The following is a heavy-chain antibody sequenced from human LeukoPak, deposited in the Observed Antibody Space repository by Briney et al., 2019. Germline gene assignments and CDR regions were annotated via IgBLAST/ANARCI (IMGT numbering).Heavy chain of an antibody. J-gene: IGHJ4*02. V-gene: IGHV4-59*01. Sequence: SETLCLTSALSGGSICSYYSGGMRQPPGKGLEWIGYIYYSGSTNHNPSLKSRVTISVDTSKNQFSLKLSSVTAADTAVYYCARKNEYGSHGYFDYWGQGTLVTVSS. CDR3: ARKNEYGSHGYFDY. D-gene: IGHD2-8*01. CDR2: IYYSGST. CDR1: GGSICSYY.